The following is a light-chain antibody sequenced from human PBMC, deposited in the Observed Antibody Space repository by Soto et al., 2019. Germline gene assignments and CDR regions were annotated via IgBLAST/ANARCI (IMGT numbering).Light chain of an antibody. J-gene: IGLJ2*01. V-gene: IGLV2-14*01. CDR3: SSYTSSSTLGV. Sequence: QSVLTQSASVSGSPGQSITISCTGTSSDVGGYNYVSWYQQHPGKAPKLMIYEVSNRPSGVSNRFSGSKSGNTASLTISGLQAEDEADYYCSSYTSSSTLGVFGGGTQLTVL. CDR1: SSDVGGYNY. CDR2: EVS.